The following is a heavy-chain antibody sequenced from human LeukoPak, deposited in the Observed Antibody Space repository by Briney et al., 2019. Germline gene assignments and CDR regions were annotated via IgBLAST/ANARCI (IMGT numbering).Heavy chain of an antibody. D-gene: IGHD3-3*01. CDR2: ISSSSSYI. Sequence: GGSLRLSCAASGFSLSTYSMNWVRQAPGKGLEWVSFISSSSSYIYYADSVKGRFTISRDNAKNSLYLQMNSLRAEDTAVYYCARLGVLRFLEWLSPLKWGQGTMVTVSS. J-gene: IGHJ3*01. CDR3: ARLGVLRFLEWLSPLK. V-gene: IGHV3-21*01. CDR1: GFSLSTYS.